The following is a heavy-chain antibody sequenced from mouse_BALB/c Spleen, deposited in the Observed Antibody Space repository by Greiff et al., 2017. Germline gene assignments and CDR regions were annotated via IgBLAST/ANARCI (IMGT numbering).Heavy chain of an antibody. CDR2: ISSGGST. Sequence: EVQGVESGGGLVKPGGSLKLSCAASGFAFSSYDMSWVRQTPEKRLEWVAYISSGGSTYYPDSVKGRFTISRDNARNILYLQMSSLRSEDTAMYYCARGSLLRLRYFDVWGAGTTVTVSS. D-gene: IGHD1-2*01. V-gene: IGHV5-6-5*01. CDR3: ARGSLLRLRYFDV. CDR1: GFAFSSYD. J-gene: IGHJ1*01.